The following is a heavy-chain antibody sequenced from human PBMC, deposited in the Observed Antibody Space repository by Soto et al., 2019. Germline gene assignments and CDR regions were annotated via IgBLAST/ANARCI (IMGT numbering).Heavy chain of an antibody. CDR3: ASSHLIGSLRAHYFDY. J-gene: IGHJ4*02. V-gene: IGHV1-18*01. D-gene: IGHD6-13*01. CDR2: ISAYNGNT. Sequence: QVQLVQSGAEVKKPGASVKVSCKASGYTFTSYGISWVRQAPGQGLEWMGRISAYNGNTNYAQKLQGRVTMTTDTSTSTAYMELRSLRSDDTAVYYCASSHLIGSLRAHYFDYWGQGTLVTVSS. CDR1: GYTFTSYG.